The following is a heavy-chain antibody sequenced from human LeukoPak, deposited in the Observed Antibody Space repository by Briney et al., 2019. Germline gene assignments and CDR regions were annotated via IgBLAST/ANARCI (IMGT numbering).Heavy chain of an antibody. Sequence: GGSLRLSCAASGFTLSSYWMSWVRQAPGKGLEWVANIKQDGSEKYYVDSVKGRFTISRDNAKNSLYLQMNSLRAEDTAVYYCARRCFDYWGQGTLVTVSS. CDR1: GFTLSSYW. V-gene: IGHV3-7*03. CDR2: IKQDGSEK. CDR3: ARRCFDY. J-gene: IGHJ4*02.